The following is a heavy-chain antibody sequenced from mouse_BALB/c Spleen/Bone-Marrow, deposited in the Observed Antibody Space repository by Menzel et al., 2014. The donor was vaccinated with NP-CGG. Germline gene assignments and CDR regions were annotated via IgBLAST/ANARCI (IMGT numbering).Heavy chain of an antibody. CDR3: ARRWSPYAMDY. Sequence: EVKVVESGPELVKPGASVKMSCKASGYTFTSYIMHWVKQKPGQGLEWIGYINPYNDGTKYNEKFKGKATLTSDKSSSTAYMELSSLTSEDSAVYYCARRWSPYAMDYWGQGTSVTVSS. CDR2: INPYNDGT. J-gene: IGHJ4*01. V-gene: IGHV1-14*01. D-gene: IGHD2-3*01. CDR1: GYTFTSYI.